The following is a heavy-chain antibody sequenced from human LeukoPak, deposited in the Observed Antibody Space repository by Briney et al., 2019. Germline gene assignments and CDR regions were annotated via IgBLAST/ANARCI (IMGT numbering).Heavy chain of an antibody. CDR1: GFTFSSYG. CDR3: VLYYYGSGSYLGVFDY. D-gene: IGHD3-10*01. V-gene: IGHV3-23*01. Sequence: GGPLRLSCAASGFTFSSYGMSWVRQAPGKGLEWVSGISGSGGSTYYADSVKGRFTISRDNTKNTLYLQMNSLRAEDTAVYYCVLYYYGSGSYLGVFDYWGQGTLVTVSS. J-gene: IGHJ4*02. CDR2: ISGSGGST.